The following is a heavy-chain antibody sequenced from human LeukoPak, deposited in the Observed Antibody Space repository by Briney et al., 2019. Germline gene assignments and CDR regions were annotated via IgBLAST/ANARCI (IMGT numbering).Heavy chain of an antibody. CDR3: ARLPNCSSTSCYRGAFDY. J-gene: IGHJ4*02. V-gene: IGHV4-59*08. Sequence: KTSETLSRTCTVSGGSISSYYWSWIRQPPGKGLEWIGYIYYSGSTNYNPSLKSRVTISVDTSKNQFSLKLSSVTAADTAVYYCARLPNCSSTSCYRGAFDYWGQGTLVTVSS. CDR2: IYYSGST. D-gene: IGHD2-2*01. CDR1: GGSISSYY.